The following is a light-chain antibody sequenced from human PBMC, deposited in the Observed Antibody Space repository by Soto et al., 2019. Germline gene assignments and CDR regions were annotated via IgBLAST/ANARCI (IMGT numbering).Light chain of an antibody. Sequence: QSVLTQPASVSGSPGQSITISCTGTSSDVGSYNLVSWYQQHPGKAPKLMIYEGSKRPSGVSNRFSGSKSGNTASLTISGLQAEDEADYYCCSYAGSSTLDVVFGGGTKHTVL. J-gene: IGLJ2*01. CDR1: SSDVGSYNL. V-gene: IGLV2-23*01. CDR3: CSYAGSSTLDVV. CDR2: EGS.